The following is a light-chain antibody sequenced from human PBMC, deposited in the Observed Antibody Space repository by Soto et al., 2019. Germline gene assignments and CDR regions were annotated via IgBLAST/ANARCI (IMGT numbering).Light chain of an antibody. Sequence: QSALTQPASVSGSPGQSITISCTGTSSDVGSYNLGSWYQQYPGKAPKLIIYEGTKRPSGVSNRFSGSKSGNTASLTISGLQAEDEADYYYCSYAGSTTWLFGGGTKLTVL. CDR1: SSDVGSYNL. CDR3: CSYAGSTTWL. V-gene: IGLV2-23*01. CDR2: EGT. J-gene: IGLJ3*02.